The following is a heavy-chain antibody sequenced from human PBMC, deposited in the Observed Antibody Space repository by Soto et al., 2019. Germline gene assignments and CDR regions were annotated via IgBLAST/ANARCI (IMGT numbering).Heavy chain of an antibody. J-gene: IGHJ4*02. CDR2: VYYSGST. CDR1: GGSVSSSSYY. CDR3: GRLEGLATISYYFDY. Sequence: SETLPLTCTVSGGSVSSSSYYWGWVRQPPGKGLEWIGSVYYSGSTYYNPSLESRVTISVDKSKTHFSLKLMSLSAADTAVYYCGRLEGLATISYYFDYWGQGALVTVSS. V-gene: IGHV4-39*02. D-gene: IGHD3-9*01.